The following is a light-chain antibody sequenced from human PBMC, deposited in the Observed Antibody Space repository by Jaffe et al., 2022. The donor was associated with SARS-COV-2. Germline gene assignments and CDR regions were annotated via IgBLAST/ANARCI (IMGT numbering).Light chain of an antibody. V-gene: IGKV3-20*01. Sequence: EIVLTQSPGSLSLSPGERATLSCRASQSVGSSYLAWYQQKPGQAPRLLIYGASSRATGIPDRFSGSGSGTDFTLTISRLEPDDFAVYYCQQYGSSRWTFGQGTKVEIK. CDR3: QQYGSSRWT. J-gene: IGKJ1*01. CDR2: GAS. CDR1: QSVGSSY.